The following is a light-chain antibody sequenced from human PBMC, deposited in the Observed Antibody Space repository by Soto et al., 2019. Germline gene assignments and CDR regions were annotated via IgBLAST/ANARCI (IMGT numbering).Light chain of an antibody. V-gene: IGLV2-14*01. CDR3: NSFRVSHLYV. Sequence: QSVLTQPASVSGSPGQTITISCTGTSSDIGGYNAVSWYQHHPGKAPKLIIYEVTHRPSGVSDRFSASKSGNTASLPISRLQAEDEADYYCNSFRVSHLYVFGTGTKVTAL. J-gene: IGLJ1*01. CDR1: SSDIGGYNA. CDR2: EVT.